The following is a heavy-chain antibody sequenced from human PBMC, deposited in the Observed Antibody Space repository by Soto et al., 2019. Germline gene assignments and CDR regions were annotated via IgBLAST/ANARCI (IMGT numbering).Heavy chain of an antibody. J-gene: IGHJ4*02. CDR1: GDSFSSNTAA. V-gene: IGHV6-1*01. CDR2: TYYRSNWRH. Sequence: SQTLSLTCAISGDSFSSNTAAWNWIRSSPSRGLEWLGRTYYRSNWRHDYAVSVKSRINVNPDTSKNNFSLQLNSVTHDDTAVYYCAMGVAGSGFDLCGQGTLVTVSS. D-gene: IGHD6-19*01. CDR3: AMGVAGSGFDL.